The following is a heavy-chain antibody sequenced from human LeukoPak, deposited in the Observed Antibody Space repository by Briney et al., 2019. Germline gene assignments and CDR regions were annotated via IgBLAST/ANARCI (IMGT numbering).Heavy chain of an antibody. Sequence: GGSLRLSCAASGFTFSSYPMHWVRQAPGKGLEWVAVISYDESNKYYADSVKGRFTVSRDNSKNTLYLQMNSLRAEDTAVYYCARVRDSSNWYVFGIWGQGTMVTVSS. V-gene: IGHV3-30*04. CDR1: GFTFSSYP. D-gene: IGHD6-13*01. J-gene: IGHJ3*02. CDR3: ARVRDSSNWYVFGI. CDR2: ISYDESNK.